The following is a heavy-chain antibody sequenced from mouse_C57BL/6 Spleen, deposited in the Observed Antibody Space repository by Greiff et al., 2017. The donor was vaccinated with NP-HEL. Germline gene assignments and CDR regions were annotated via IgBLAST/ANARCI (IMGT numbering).Heavy chain of an antibody. D-gene: IGHD2-5*01. J-gene: IGHJ2*01. Sequence: QVQLQQPGAELVKPGASVKLSCKASGYTFTSYWMHWVKQRPGQGLEWIGMIHLNSGSTNYNEKFKSKATLTVDKSSTTAYIQLSSLTSEDSAVYYCARNYSNFDYWGQGTTLTVSS. V-gene: IGHV1-64*01. CDR2: IHLNSGST. CDR1: GYTFTSYW. CDR3: ARNYSNFDY.